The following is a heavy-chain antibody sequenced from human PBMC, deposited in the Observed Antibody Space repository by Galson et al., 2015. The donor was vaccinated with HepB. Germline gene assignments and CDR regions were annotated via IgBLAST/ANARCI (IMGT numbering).Heavy chain of an antibody. V-gene: IGHV3-30-3*01. J-gene: IGHJ4*02. D-gene: IGHD4-17*01. Sequence: SLRLSCAASGFTFSSYAMHWVRQAPGKGLEWVAVISYDGSNKYYADSVKGRFTISRDNSKNTLYLQMNSLRAEDTAVYYCARDTETGGYFDYWGQGTLVTVSS. CDR1: GFTFSSYA. CDR2: ISYDGSNK. CDR3: ARDTETGGYFDY.